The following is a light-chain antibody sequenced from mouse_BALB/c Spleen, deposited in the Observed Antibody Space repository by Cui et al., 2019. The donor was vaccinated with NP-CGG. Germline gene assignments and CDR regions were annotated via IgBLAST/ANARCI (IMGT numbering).Light chain of an antibody. CDR3: ALWYSNHWV. Sequence: QAVVTPESALTTSPGETVTLTCRSSTGAVTTSNYANLVQEKPDHLFTGLIGGTNNRVPGVPARFSGSLIGDQAALTITGAQTEDEAIYFCALWYSNHWVFGGGTKLTVL. CDR1: TGAVTTSNY. V-gene: IGLV1*01. J-gene: IGLJ1*01. CDR2: GTN.